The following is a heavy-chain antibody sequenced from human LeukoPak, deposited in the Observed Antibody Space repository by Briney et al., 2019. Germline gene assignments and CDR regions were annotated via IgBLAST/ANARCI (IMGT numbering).Heavy chain of an antibody. D-gene: IGHD3-22*01. CDR1: GFTFDNYA. J-gene: IGHJ4*02. CDR3: VRDLIIVDTPGDDFDF. CDR2: IRWNSDSI. V-gene: IGHV3-9*01. Sequence: GGSLRLSCVASGFTFDNYAMHWVRQVPGKGLEWVSGIRWNSDSIVYADSVKGRFTISRDNAKNTLYLQMNSLRAEDTAVYYCVRDLIIVDTPGDDFDFWGQGTLVTVSS.